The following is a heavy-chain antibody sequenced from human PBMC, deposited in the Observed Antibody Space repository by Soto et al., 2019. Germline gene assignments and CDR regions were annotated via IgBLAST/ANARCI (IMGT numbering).Heavy chain of an antibody. V-gene: IGHV1-69*01. J-gene: IGHJ4*02. CDR3: ARGGSGYTWFNEF. CDR1: GGLFSSYP. D-gene: IGHD3-22*01. CDR2: IIPVFQTA. Sequence: QEQLVQSGAEVKKPWSSVKFSCKASGGLFSSYPISWVRQVPGQGLEWMGGIIPVFQTAYYTQRVHGRVTMTSDESTTTAYMELSSLRSEDTAIYYCARGGSGYTWFNEFWGQGTLVTVSS.